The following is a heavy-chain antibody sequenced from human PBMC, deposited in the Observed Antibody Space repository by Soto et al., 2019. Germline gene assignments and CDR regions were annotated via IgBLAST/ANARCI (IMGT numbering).Heavy chain of an antibody. Sequence: QVQLVQSGAEVKKPGASVKVSCKASGYTFTRYDINWVRQAAGQGLEWIGWMNPNSGKAVYAQKFQGRVTMAGNTSISTAYMELSSLSSDDTALYFCARGLVVVSATYWYFDLWGRGTRVTVSS. J-gene: IGHJ2*01. CDR3: ARGLVVVSATYWYFDL. CDR2: MNPNSGKA. D-gene: IGHD2-15*01. CDR1: GYTFTRYD. V-gene: IGHV1-8*01.